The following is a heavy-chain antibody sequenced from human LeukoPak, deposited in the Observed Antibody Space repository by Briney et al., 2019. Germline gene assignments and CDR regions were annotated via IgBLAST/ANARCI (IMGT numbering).Heavy chain of an antibody. J-gene: IGHJ2*01. CDR2: IYYNGNT. Sequence: SETLSLTCTLSGGSISSYYWSWIRQPPGKGLEWIGYIYYNGNTNYHPSLKNRVTISIDTSKNQLSLKLSSVTAADTAVYYCASRTVTTTGWYFDLWGRGTLVTVSS. CDR1: GGSISSYY. D-gene: IGHD4-17*01. V-gene: IGHV4-59*01. CDR3: ASRTVTTTGWYFDL.